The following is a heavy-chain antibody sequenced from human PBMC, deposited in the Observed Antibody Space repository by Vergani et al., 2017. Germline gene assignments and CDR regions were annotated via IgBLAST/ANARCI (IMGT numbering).Heavy chain of an antibody. CDR2: INHSGST. V-gene: IGHV4-34*01. J-gene: IGHJ4*02. CDR1: GGSFSGYY. Sequence: QVQLQQWGAGLLKPSETLSLTCAVYGGSFSGYYWSWIRQPPGKGLEWIGEINHSGSTNYNPSLKSRVTISVDTSKNQFSLKVSSVTAADTAVYYCASFDLGDFWRGYKTSHFDYGGQGTLVTVSS. CDR3: ASFDLGDFWRGYKTSHFDY. D-gene: IGHD3-3*01.